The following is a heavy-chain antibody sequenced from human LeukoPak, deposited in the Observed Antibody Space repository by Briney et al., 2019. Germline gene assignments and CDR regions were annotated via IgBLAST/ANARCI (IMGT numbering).Heavy chain of an antibody. CDR1: GGSISSGGYY. CDR2: IYHSGST. D-gene: IGHD1-7*01. V-gene: IGHV4-30-2*01. J-gene: IGHJ4*02. Sequence: PPETLSLTCTVSGGSISSGGYYWSWIRQPPGKGLEWIGYIYHSGSTYYNPSLKSRVTISVDRSKNQFSLKLSSVTAADTAVYYCAANWNYIFTRSDYWGQGTLVTVSS. CDR3: AANWNYIFTRSDY.